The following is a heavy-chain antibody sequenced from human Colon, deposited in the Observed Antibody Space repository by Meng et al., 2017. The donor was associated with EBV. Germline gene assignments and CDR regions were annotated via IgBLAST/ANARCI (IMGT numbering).Heavy chain of an antibody. Sequence: QVHLQESGPGRVKPSQTLSPTGTFSGDSCRIGEYCWSSIRQPPGKGLEWIGYMDYRGSTFYNPSLKSRVTISVDTSKNQFSLKLSSVIAADTAVYFCARGELLWDYWGQGTLVTVSS. CDR1: GDSCRIGEYC. J-gene: IGHJ4*02. CDR2: MDYRGST. V-gene: IGHV4-30-4*01. D-gene: IGHD2-2*01. CDR3: ARGELLWDY.